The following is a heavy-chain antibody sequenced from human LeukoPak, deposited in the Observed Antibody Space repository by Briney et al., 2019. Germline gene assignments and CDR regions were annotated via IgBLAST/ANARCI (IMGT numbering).Heavy chain of an antibody. CDR1: GYTFTDYY. CDR3: AKNGVADNWFDP. J-gene: IGHJ5*02. V-gene: IGHV1-2*02. CDR2: INPNSAGT. Sequence: ASVKVSCKASGYTFTDYYIHWVRQAPGQGLEWMGWINPNSAGTNYAQRFQGRVTMTRDTSISTAYMELSRLRSDDTAIYYCAKNGVADNWFDPWGQGTLVTVSS. D-gene: IGHD3-3*01.